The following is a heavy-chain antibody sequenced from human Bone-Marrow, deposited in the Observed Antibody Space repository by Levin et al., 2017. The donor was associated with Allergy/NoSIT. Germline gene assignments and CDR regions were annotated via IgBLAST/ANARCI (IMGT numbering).Heavy chain of an antibody. V-gene: IGHV1-18*01. CDR3: ARGIVATILGAFYYMDV. Sequence: ASVKVSCKASGYTFTSYGISWVRQAPGQGLEWMGWISAYNGNTNYAQKLQGRVTMTTDTSTSTAYMELRSLRSDDTAVYYCARGIVATILGAFYYMDVWGKGTTVTVSS. J-gene: IGHJ6*03. CDR2: ISAYNGNT. D-gene: IGHD5-12*01. CDR1: GYTFTSYG.